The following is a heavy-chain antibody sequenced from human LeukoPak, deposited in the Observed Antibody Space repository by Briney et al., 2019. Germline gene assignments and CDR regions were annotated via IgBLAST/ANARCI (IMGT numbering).Heavy chain of an antibody. CDR1: GFSFSSYW. CDR3: ARIGPSKRIDF. Sequence: PGGSLRLSCAASGFSFSSYWMSWVRQAPGEGLEWVANIKQDGSEKYYVDSVKGRFTISRDNAKNSLYLQMSSLRAEDTAVYYCARIGPSKRIDFWGQGTLVTVSS. V-gene: IGHV3-7*01. J-gene: IGHJ3*01. D-gene: IGHD5/OR15-5a*01. CDR2: IKQDGSEK.